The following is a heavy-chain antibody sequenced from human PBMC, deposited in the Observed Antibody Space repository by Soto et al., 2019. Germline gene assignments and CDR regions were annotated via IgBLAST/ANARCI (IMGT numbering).Heavy chain of an antibody. CDR1: GFIFSDYY. V-gene: IGHV3-30-3*01. CDR2: ISYDGSNK. D-gene: IGHD2-2*01. CDR3: ARDLSTSAYYFDY. J-gene: IGHJ4*02. Sequence: PGGSLRLSCAASGFIFSDYYMTWIRQAPGKGLEWVAVISYDGSNKYYADSVKGRFTISRDNSKNTLYLQMNSLRAEDTAVYYCARDLSTSAYYFDYWGQGTLVTVSS.